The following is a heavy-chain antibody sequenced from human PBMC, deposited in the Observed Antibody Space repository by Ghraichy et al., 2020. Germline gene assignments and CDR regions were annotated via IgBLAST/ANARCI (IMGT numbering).Heavy chain of an antibody. CDR1: GFTFSNAW. D-gene: IGHD2-21*02. CDR2: IKSKTDGGTT. CDR3: TTLPEVVTAIPFDY. J-gene: IGHJ4*02. Sequence: GGSLRLSCAASGFTFSNAWMSWVRQAPGKGLEWVGRIKSKTDGGTTDYAAPVKGRFTISRDDSKNTLYLQMNSLKTEDTAVYYCTTLPEVVTAIPFDYWGQGTLVTVSS. V-gene: IGHV3-15*01.